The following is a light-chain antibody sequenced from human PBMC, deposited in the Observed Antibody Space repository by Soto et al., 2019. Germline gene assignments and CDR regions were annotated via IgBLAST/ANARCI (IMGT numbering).Light chain of an antibody. V-gene: IGLV2-14*01. Sequence: QSALTQPASVSGSPGQSITISCTGTSSDVGNYNYVPWYQQHPGKAPKLMIYEVSNRPSGVSNRFSGSKSGNTASLTISGLQAEDEADYYCSSYTSSTDYVFGAGTKVTVL. CDR3: SSYTSSTDYV. CDR2: EVS. J-gene: IGLJ1*01. CDR1: SSDVGNYNY.